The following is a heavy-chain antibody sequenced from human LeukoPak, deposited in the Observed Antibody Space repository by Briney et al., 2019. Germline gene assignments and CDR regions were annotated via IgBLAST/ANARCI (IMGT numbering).Heavy chain of an antibody. Sequence: TSVKVSCKASGFTFTSSAVQWVRQARGQRLEWIGWIVVGSGNTNYAQKFQERVTITRDMSTSTAYMELSSLRSEDTAVYYCARGDDFGSYYFDYWGQGTLVTVSS. V-gene: IGHV1-58*01. CDR1: GFTFTSSA. J-gene: IGHJ4*02. CDR2: IVVGSGNT. CDR3: ARGDDFGSYYFDY. D-gene: IGHD3-3*01.